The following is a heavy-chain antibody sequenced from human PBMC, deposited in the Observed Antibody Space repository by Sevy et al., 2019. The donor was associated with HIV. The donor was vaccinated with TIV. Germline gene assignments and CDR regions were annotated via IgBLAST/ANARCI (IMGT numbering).Heavy chain of an antibody. CDR3: ARRRVDYYGSGIFQN. V-gene: IGHV4-34*01. CDR1: GGSFSGYY. Sequence: SETLSLTCAVYGGSFSGYYWSWIRQPPGKGLEWIGEINHSGSTNYNPSLKSRVTISVDTSKNQFSLKLSSVTAADTAVYYCARRRVDYYGSGIFQNWGQGTLVTVSS. CDR2: INHSGST. J-gene: IGHJ1*01. D-gene: IGHD3-10*01.